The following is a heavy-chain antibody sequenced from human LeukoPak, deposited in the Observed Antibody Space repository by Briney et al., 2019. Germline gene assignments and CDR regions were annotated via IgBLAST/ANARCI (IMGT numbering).Heavy chain of an antibody. V-gene: IGHV3-21*01. CDR2: ISSSSSYI. CDR3: ARGGGGSYYHLLDY. CDR1: GFTVSSSH. Sequence: GGSLRLSCAASGFTVSSSHMTWVRQAPGKGLEWVSSISSSSSYIYYADSVKGRFTISRDNAKNSLYLQMNSLRAEDTAVYYCARGGGGSYYHLLDYWGQGTLVTVSS. D-gene: IGHD1-26*01. J-gene: IGHJ4*02.